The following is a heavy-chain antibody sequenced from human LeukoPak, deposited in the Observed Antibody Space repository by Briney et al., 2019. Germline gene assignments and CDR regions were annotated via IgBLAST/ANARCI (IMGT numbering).Heavy chain of an antibody. CDR3: AKDIRGGIAVAGSDY. CDR1: GFTFSSYS. CDR2: ITWNSVGI. Sequence: GGSLRLSCAASGFTFSSYSMNWVRQAPGKGLEWVSGITWNSVGIGYADSVKGRFTISRDNAKNSLYLQMNSLRAEDTALYYCAKDIRGGIAVAGSDYWGQGTLVTVSS. V-gene: IGHV3-9*01. D-gene: IGHD6-19*01. J-gene: IGHJ4*02.